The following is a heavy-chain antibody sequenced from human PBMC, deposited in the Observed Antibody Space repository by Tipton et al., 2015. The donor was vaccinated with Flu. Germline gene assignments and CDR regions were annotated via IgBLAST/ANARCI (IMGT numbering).Heavy chain of an antibody. V-gene: IGHV4-59*01. J-gene: IGHJ4*02. Sequence: TLSLTCTVSGGSISSYYWSWIRQPPGKGLEWIGYIYYSGSTNYNPSLKSRVTISVDTSKNQFSLKLSSVTAADPAVYYCAREGSSSWYGGAFDYWGQGTLVTVSS. CDR2: IYYSGST. D-gene: IGHD6-13*01. CDR3: AREGSSSWYGGAFDY. CDR1: GGSISSYY.